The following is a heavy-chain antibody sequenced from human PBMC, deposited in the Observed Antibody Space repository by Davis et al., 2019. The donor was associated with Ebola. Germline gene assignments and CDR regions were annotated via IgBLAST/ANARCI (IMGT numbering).Heavy chain of an antibody. D-gene: IGHD6-19*01. CDR2: IKSKTDGGTT. J-gene: IGHJ4*02. Sequence: GGSLRLSCAASGFTFSNAWMSWVRQAPGKGLEWVGRIKSKTDGGTTDYAAPVKGRFTIPRDDSKNTLYLQMNSLKTEDTAVYYCTTEFVAVAGSGFDYWGQGTLVTVSS. V-gene: IGHV3-15*01. CDR1: GFTFSNAW. CDR3: TTEFVAVAGSGFDY.